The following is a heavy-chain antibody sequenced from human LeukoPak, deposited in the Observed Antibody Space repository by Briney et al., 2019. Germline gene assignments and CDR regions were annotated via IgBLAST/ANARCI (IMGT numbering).Heavy chain of an antibody. Sequence: GGSLRLSCAASGFTFSSSWRHWVCQAPEKGLEWVADIKCDGSEKYYVDSVKGRLTISKDNGKNSLYLQVNSLRAEDMTVYYCVRTSTDYYDSSGYPRLYFDYWGQGTLVTVSS. V-gene: IGHV3-52*01. J-gene: IGHJ4*02. CDR1: GFTFSSSW. D-gene: IGHD3-22*01. CDR2: IKCDGSEK. CDR3: VRTSTDYYDSSGYPRLYFDY.